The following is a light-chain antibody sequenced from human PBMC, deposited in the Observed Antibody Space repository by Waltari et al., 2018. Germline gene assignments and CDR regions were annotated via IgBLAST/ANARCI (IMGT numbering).Light chain of an antibody. Sequence: QSALTQPASVSGSPGQSITIPCTGTSSNIGDYNLVSWFQHHPGKVPELVMYYVTKRPSGSSDRFSRSQAGNTASLTISALQADDEADYYCCSYSTSGSWMFGGGTKVTVL. CDR2: YVT. V-gene: IGLV2-23*02. CDR1: SSNIGDYNL. CDR3: CSYSTSGSWM. J-gene: IGLJ3*02.